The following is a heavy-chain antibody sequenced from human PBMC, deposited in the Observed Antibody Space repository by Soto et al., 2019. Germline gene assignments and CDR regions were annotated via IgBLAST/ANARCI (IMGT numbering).Heavy chain of an antibody. J-gene: IGHJ6*02. CDR3: AREGGDARGYDSSGYYWVYYYYGMDV. D-gene: IGHD3-22*01. V-gene: IGHV1-69*01. CDR1: GGTFSSYA. CDR2: IIPIFGTA. Sequence: QVQLGQSGAEVKKPGSSVKVSCKASGGTFSSYAISWVRQAPGQGLEWMGGIIPIFGTANYAQKFQGRVTIIADESTSTAYMELSSLRSEDTAVYYCAREGGDARGYDSSGYYWVYYYYGMDVWGQGTTVTVSS.